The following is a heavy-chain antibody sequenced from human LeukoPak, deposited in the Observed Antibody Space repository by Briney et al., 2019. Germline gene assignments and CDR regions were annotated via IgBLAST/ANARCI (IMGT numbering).Heavy chain of an antibody. V-gene: IGHV1-2*02. D-gene: IGHD4-17*01. CDR2: INSDTGGT. J-gene: IGHJ4*02. CDR1: GYTFTFYY. Sequence: VKFSCNASGYTFTFYYIHWVRQAPGQGLEWMGWINSDTGGTIYAQNFQGRVTMTRDTSTTTAYMELSSLKSDDTAFYCCARDTITVTTPYFDYWGQGTLVTVPS. CDR3: ARDTITVTTPYFDY.